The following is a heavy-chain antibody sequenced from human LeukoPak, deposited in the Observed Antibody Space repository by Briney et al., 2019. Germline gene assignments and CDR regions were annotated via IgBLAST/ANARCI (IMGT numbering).Heavy chain of an antibody. D-gene: IGHD2-15*01. Sequence: AETLSLTCTVSAGFISTYYWMWLRQSPGKGLEWFGYTYYSSNTNYSHSLQSRVTISVDTSTTQVFLQLTSVTAADTAVYYCARGEGGYYSHWHFDLWGRGSLVSVSS. CDR3: ARGEGGYYSHWHFDL. J-gene: IGHJ2*01. CDR1: AGFISTYY. CDR2: TYYSSNT. V-gene: IGHV4-59*01.